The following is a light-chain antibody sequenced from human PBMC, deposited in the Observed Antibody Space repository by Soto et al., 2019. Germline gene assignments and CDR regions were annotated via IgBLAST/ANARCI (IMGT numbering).Light chain of an antibody. Sequence: AIQMTQSPFSLSASVGDRVTITCRASQGIRDDLSWYQQKAGKAPKLLIFTASKLNSGVPSRFSGSFSGTNFSLTISDLQPEDCATYYCLQDYSYPRTFGQGTNVEI. CDR2: TAS. CDR3: LQDYSYPRT. CDR1: QGIRDD. V-gene: IGKV1-6*01. J-gene: IGKJ1*01.